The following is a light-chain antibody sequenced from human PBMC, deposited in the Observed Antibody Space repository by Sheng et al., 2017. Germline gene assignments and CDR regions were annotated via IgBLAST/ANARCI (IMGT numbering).Light chain of an antibody. CDR3: SSATTSNTVI. V-gene: IGLV2-14*03. Sequence: QSALTQPASVSGSPGQSITISCTGTSSDVGTYNYVSWYQQHPGKVPKLVIYDVSNRRSGVSNRFSGSKSGNTASLTISGLEAEDEADYYCSSATTSNTVIFGGGPKLTVL. CDR2: DVS. J-gene: IGLJ2*01. CDR1: SSDVGTYNY.